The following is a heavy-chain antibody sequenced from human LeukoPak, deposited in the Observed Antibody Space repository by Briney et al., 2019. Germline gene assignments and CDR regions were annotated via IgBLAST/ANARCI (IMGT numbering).Heavy chain of an antibody. J-gene: IGHJ4*02. CDR2: IAYDGSRA. D-gene: IGHD1-14*01. Sequence: GRSLRLSCAGSGFTFGGYGMHWFRQPPGKGLEWVAVIAYDGSRAFYADSVKGRFTISRDNSKNTMSVQMDDLRAEDTAVYYCTRYNNDHFDYWGQGTLVTVSS. V-gene: IGHV3-33*01. CDR3: TRYNNDHFDY. CDR1: GFTFGGYG.